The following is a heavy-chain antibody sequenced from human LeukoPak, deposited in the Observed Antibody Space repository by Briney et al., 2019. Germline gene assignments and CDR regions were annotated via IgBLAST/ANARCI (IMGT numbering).Heavy chain of an antibody. V-gene: IGHV3-48*04. CDR2: IRGSSSAM. J-gene: IGHJ4*02. CDR1: GFSFSEHS. CDR3: ARARDWSFDY. Sequence: PGGSLRLSCAASGFSFSEHSMNWVRQAPGKGLEWVSNIRGSSSAMNYADSVKGRFTISRDNAKNSLYLEMSSLRAEDTAVYYCARARDWSFDYWGLGTMVSVSS. D-gene: IGHD3-9*01.